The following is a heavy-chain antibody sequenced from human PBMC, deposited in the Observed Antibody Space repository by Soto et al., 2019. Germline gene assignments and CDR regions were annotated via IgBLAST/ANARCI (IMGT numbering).Heavy chain of an antibody. V-gene: IGHV1-69*12. D-gene: IGHD2-2*01. Sequence: QVQLVQSGAEVKKPGSSVKVSCKASGGTFSSYAISWVRQAPGQGLEWMGGIIPIFGTANYAQTFQGRVTITADESTSTAYMELSSLRSADTAVYYCARDLNCISTSCYAPYYGMDVWGQGTTVTVSS. CDR1: GGTFSSYA. CDR3: ARDLNCISTSCYAPYYGMDV. CDR2: IIPIFGTA. J-gene: IGHJ6*02.